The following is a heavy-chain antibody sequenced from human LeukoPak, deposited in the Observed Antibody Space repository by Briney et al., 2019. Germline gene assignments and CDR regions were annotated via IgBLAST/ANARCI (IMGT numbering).Heavy chain of an antibody. CDR1: GGSFSGYY. V-gene: IGHV4-34*01. D-gene: IGHD3-10*01. J-gene: IGHJ1*01. CDR3: ARHGFAGAFQH. Sequence: SETLSLTCAVYGGSFSGYYRSWIRQPPGKGLEWIGEMNHSGSTNYSPSLKSRVIVSVGTSKNQFSLKLTSVTAADTAVYYCARHGFAGAFQHWGQGTLVTVSS. CDR2: MNHSGST.